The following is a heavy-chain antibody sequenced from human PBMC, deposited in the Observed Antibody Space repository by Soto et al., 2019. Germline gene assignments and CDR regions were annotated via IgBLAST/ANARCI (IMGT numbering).Heavy chain of an antibody. CDR1: GFTFSSYS. J-gene: IGHJ6*02. CDR2: ISSSSSYI. CDR3: ARDVLRFLEWSDHYYGMDV. D-gene: IGHD3-3*01. V-gene: IGHV3-21*01. Sequence: EVQLVESGGGLVKPGGSLRLSCAASGFTFSSYSMNWVRQAPGKGLEWVSSISSSSSYIYYADSVKGRFTISRDSANNSLYLQMHSLRAEETAVYYCARDVLRFLEWSDHYYGMDVWGQGTTATVSS.